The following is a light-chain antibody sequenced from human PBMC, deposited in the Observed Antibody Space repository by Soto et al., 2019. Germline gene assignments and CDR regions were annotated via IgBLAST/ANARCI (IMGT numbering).Light chain of an antibody. CDR3: QQYGDSPQT. V-gene: IGKV3-20*01. Sequence: EIVLTQSPCTLSLSQGERATLSRRASQSVSNNYLAWYQQKPGQAPRLLIYGASNRATGIPDRFSGSGFGTDFTLTITRLEPEDFAVYYCQQYGDSPQTFGPGTKVDI. CDR2: GAS. CDR1: QSVSNNY. J-gene: IGKJ1*01.